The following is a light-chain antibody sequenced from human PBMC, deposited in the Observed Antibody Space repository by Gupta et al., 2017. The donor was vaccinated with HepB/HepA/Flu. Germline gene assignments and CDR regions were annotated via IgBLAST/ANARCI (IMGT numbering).Light chain of an antibody. CDR1: TSNTGAGYD. CDR3: HSYDSSLSGVV. V-gene: IGLV1-40*01. J-gene: IGLJ2*01. CDR2: GNT. Sequence: QSLLTQLPSVSAAPAQTVTTSCTRTTSNTGAGYDVHWYQQLPGKAPKLLIFGNTKRPSGVPDRFSGSKSGSSASLAITGLQPEDEADYFCHSYDSSLSGVVFGGGTKLIVL.